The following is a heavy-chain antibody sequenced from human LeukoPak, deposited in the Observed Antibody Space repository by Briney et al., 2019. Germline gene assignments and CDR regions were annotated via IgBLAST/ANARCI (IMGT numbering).Heavy chain of an antibody. V-gene: IGHV3-49*04. CDR3: TSDIVVVPAALGAFDI. CDR1: GFTFGDYA. D-gene: IGHD2-2*01. J-gene: IGHJ3*02. CDR2: LRSKAYGGTT. Sequence: PGRSLRLSCTASGFTFGDYAMSWVRLAPGKGLEWVGFLRSKAYGGTTEYAASVKGRFTISRDDSKSIAYLQMNSLKTEDTAVYDCTSDIVVVPAALGAFDIWGQGTMVTVSS.